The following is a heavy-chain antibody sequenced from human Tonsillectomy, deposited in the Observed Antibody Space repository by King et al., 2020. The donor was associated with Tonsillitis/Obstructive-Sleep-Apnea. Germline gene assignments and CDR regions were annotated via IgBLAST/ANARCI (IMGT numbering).Heavy chain of an antibody. D-gene: IGHD3-10*01. CDR3: ARMGASGNYYLKNWLDP. J-gene: IGHJ5*02. Sequence: QLQESGPGLVKPSETLSLTCTVSGGSINSYFWSWIRQPPGKGLEWIGYISYSGITNYNPSLKSRVTISLDTSKKQFSLKLSSVTAADTAVYHCARMGASGNYYLKNWLDPWGQGTLVTVSS. CDR1: GGSINSYF. V-gene: IGHV4-59*01. CDR2: ISYSGIT.